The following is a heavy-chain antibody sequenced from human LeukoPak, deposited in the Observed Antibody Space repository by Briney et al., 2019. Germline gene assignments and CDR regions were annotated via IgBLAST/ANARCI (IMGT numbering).Heavy chain of an antibody. V-gene: IGHV1-2*02. CDR3: AREGDSSSDNDAFDI. CDR1: GYTFTGYY. D-gene: IGHD6-13*01. CDR2: INPNSGGT. Sequence: ASVKLSCKASGYTFTGYYMHWVRQAPGQGLEWMGWINPNSGGTNYAQKFQGRVTMTRDTSISTAYMELSRLRSDDTAVYYCAREGDSSSDNDAFDIWGQGTMVTVSS. J-gene: IGHJ3*02.